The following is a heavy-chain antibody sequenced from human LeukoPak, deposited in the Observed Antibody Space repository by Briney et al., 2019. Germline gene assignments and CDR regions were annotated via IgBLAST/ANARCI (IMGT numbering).Heavy chain of an antibody. CDR1: GFIFDDYD. V-gene: IGHV3-20*04. CDR2: INWNGGST. Sequence: RPGGSLRLSCEASGFIFDDYDMSWVRQAPGKGLEWVSGINWNGGSTGYADSVKGRFTISRDNAKNSLNLQMKSLRVEDTALYYCARRFGVLSRYFDLWGRGTLVTVSS. J-gene: IGHJ2*01. D-gene: IGHD3-10*01. CDR3: ARRFGVLSRYFDL.